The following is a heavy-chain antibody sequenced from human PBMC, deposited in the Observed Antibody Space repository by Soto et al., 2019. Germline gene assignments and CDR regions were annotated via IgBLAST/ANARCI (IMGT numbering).Heavy chain of an antibody. CDR1: GNSISSSSSY. Sequence: SETLSLTCTVSGNSISSSSSYWVWIRQPPGKGLEWIGTIYYTGSTYYNPSLKSRATISIDTSKNQFSLKLNSVTAADTAVFYCARHVYGQGYEGWGQGTLVTVSS. J-gene: IGHJ4*02. V-gene: IGHV4-39*01. CDR3: ARHVYGQGYEG. D-gene: IGHD5-18*01. CDR2: IYYTGST.